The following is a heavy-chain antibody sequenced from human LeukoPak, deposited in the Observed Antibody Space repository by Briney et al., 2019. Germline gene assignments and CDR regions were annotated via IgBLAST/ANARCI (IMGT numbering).Heavy chain of an antibody. Sequence: PGGSLRLSCRGSGLTFSRESMNWVRQAPGKGLERVSSFVSGGSDTYYADSVKDRFTMSRDNAENSLYLQMNNLRGEDTAVYYCARTMVRGVRDAFDVWGQGTLVAVS. V-gene: IGHV3-21*01. CDR2: FVSGGSDT. CDR3: ARTMVRGVRDAFDV. D-gene: IGHD3-10*01. J-gene: IGHJ3*01. CDR1: GLTFSRES.